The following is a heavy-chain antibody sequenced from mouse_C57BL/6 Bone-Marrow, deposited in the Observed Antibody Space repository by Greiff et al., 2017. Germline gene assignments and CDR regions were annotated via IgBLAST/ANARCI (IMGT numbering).Heavy chain of an antibody. CDR1: GYTFTDYY. CDR3: ARRLDSAGSDYAMDY. CDR2: IYPGSGST. D-gene: IGHD3-2*02. V-gene: IGHV1-76*01. Sequence: QVQLQQSGAELVRPGASVKLSCKASGYTFTDYYINWVKQRPGQGLEWIARIYPGSGSTYYNEKFKGKATLTAEKSSSTAYMQLSSLTSDDSAVYFCARRLDSAGSDYAMDYWGQGTSVTVSS. J-gene: IGHJ4*01.